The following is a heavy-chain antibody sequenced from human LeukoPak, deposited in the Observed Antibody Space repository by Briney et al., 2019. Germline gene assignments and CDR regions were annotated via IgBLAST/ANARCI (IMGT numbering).Heavy chain of an antibody. CDR3: SAHYGPGPV. CDR1: GYTFIDHH. V-gene: IGHV1-2*02. J-gene: IGHJ4*02. D-gene: IGHD3-10*01. Sequence: PGASVKVSCRASGYTFIDHHILWVRQAPGQGLEWMGWIHPNGRDTQYAQKFQDRMTMTTDTSITTAYMELHSVTSDDTAVYYCSAHYGPGPVWGQGTLITASS. CDR2: IHPNGRDT.